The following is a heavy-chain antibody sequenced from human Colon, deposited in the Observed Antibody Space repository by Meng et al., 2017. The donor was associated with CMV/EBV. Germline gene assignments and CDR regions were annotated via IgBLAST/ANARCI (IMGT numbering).Heavy chain of an antibody. CDR2: INSGGTTI. J-gene: IGHJ1*01. D-gene: IGHD3-10*01. CDR3: ARDRAPAY. Sequence: GGSLRLSCAASGFTFSTYEMNWVRQAPGKGLEWIAYINSGGTTIYYADSVKGRFTVSRDNAENSLYLQMNSLTAEDTAIYYCARDRAPAYWGQGTLVTVSS. CDR1: GFTFSTYE. V-gene: IGHV3-48*03.